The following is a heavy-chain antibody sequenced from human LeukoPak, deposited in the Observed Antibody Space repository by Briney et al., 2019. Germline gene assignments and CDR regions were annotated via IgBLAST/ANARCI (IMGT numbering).Heavy chain of an antibody. CDR2: IKKDGSDK. D-gene: IGHD5-24*01. CDR3: AGDEGWTFDI. Sequence: GGSLRLSCAASGFSFSTHWMSWFRQAPGKGLEWVALIKKDGSDKYYVDSVKGRFTISRDNAKNSLYLQMNSLRADDTAVYYCAGDEGWTFDIWGQGTKVTVS. V-gene: IGHV3-7*01. J-gene: IGHJ3*02. CDR1: GFSFSTHW.